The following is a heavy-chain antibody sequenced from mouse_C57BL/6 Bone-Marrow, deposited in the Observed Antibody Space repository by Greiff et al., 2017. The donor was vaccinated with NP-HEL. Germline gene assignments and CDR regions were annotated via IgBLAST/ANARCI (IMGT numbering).Heavy chain of an antibody. CDR1: GYTFTSYG. J-gene: IGHJ2*01. CDR3: ARFITTVVDY. CDR2: IYPRSGNT. D-gene: IGHD1-1*01. V-gene: IGHV1-81*01. Sequence: VKLVESGAELVRPGASVKLSCKASGYTFTSYGISWVKQRTGQGLEWIGEIYPRSGNTYYNEKFQGKATLTADKSSSTAYMGLRSLTSEDSAVYFCARFITTVVDYWGQGTTLTVSS.